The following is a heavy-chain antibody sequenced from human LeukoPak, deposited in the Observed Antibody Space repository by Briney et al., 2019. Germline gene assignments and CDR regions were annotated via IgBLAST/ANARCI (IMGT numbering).Heavy chain of an antibody. V-gene: IGHV3-30*02. J-gene: IGHJ4*02. Sequence: GGSLRLSCAASGFTFSSYGMHWVRQAPGKGLEWVTFIRYDGSNKYYADSVKGRFTISRDNAKNSLYLQMNSLRAEDTAVYYCARANGYYDSSGYFYYWGQGTLVTVSS. CDR2: IRYDGSNK. CDR3: ARANGYYDSSGYFYY. CDR1: GFTFSSYG. D-gene: IGHD3-22*01.